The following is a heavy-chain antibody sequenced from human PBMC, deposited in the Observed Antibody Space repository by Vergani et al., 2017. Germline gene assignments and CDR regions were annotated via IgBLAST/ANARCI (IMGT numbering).Heavy chain of an antibody. CDR1: GYSFDFYW. J-gene: IGHJ4*02. Sequence: EVPLVQSGAEVKKPGESLKISCTASGYSFDFYWIAWVRQMPGKGLEWMGIIYPGDSNTKYSPSFQGQIIISVDKSITTAFLQWSSLKASDTAIYYCARQDGDGIYYLDQWGQGTLVTVTS. V-gene: IGHV5-51*01. CDR3: ARQDGDGIYYLDQ. D-gene: IGHD5-24*01. CDR2: IYPGDSNT.